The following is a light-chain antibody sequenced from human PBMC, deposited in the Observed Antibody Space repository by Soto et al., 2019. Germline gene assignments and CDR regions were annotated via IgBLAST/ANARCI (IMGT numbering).Light chain of an antibody. CDR3: QQYGSSPPWYT. Sequence: EIVLTQSPGTLSWSPGERATLSCRASQSVSSSYLAWYQQKPGQAPRLLIYGASSRATGIPDRFSGSGSGTDFTLTISRQEPEDFAVYYCQQYGSSPPWYTFGQGTKLEIK. CDR1: QSVSSSY. J-gene: IGKJ2*01. CDR2: GAS. V-gene: IGKV3-20*01.